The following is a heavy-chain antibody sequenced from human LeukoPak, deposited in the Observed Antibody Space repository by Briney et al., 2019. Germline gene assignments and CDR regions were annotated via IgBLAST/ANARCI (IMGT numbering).Heavy chain of an antibody. CDR1: GFTFSSYS. CDR3: AREIALAGLNDY. V-gene: IGHV3-48*01. D-gene: IGHD6-19*01. CDR2: ISSSSSTI. Sequence: GGSLRLSCAASGFTFSSYSMNWVRQAPGXGLXXXSYISSSSSTIYYADSVKGRFTISRDNAKNSLYLQVNSLRAEDTAVYYCAREIALAGLNDYWGQGTLVTVSS. J-gene: IGHJ4*02.